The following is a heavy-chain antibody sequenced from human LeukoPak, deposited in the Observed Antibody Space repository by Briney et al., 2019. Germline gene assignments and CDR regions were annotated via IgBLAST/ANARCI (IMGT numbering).Heavy chain of an antibody. CDR2: IIPILGIA. J-gene: IGHJ4*02. CDR3: ARDPRYSGSYYEWDY. V-gene: IGHV1-69*04. Sequence: ASVKVSCKASGGTFSSYAISWVRQAPGQGLEWMGRIIPILGIANYAQKFQGRVTITADKSTSTAYMELSSLRSEDTAVYYCARDPRYSGSYYEWDYWGQGTLVTVSS. D-gene: IGHD1-26*01. CDR1: GGTFSSYA.